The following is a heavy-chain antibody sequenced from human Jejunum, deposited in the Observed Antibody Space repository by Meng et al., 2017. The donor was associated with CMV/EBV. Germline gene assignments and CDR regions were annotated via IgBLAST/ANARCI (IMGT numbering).Heavy chain of an antibody. V-gene: IGHV2-5*02. CDR1: FHLTKRGLV. J-gene: IGHJ5*02. CDR3: VRSGGSTWYEENNWFDP. CDR2: VYWDDDK. Sequence: FHLTKRGLVVGWIRQPPGKALEWLALVYWDDDKRYNPSLKTRLTITRDTSKNQVVLIMTNMDPVDTGTYYCVRSGGSTWYEENNWFDPWGQGTLVTVSS. D-gene: IGHD6-13*01.